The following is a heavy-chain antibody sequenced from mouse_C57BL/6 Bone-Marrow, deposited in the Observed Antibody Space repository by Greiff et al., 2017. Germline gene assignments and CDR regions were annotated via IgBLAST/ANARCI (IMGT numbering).Heavy chain of an antibody. J-gene: IGHJ3*01. V-gene: IGHV5-6*01. CDR2: ISSGGSYT. CDR3: ARHLNWENWFAY. Sequence: EVKLMESGGDLVKPGGSLKLSCAASGFTFSSYGMSWVRQTPDKRLEWVATISSGGSYTYYPDSVKGRFTISRDNAKNTLYLQMSSLKSEDTAMYYCARHLNWENWFAYWGQGTLVTVSA. CDR1: GFTFSSYG. D-gene: IGHD4-1*01.